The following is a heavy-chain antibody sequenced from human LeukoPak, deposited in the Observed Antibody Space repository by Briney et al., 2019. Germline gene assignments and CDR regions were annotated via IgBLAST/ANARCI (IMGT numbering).Heavy chain of an antibody. CDR3: VRDSAGSALFAEYFTY. CDR1: GFTFSNSD. CDR2: IINSGNTI. J-gene: IGHJ1*01. V-gene: IGHV3-48*03. Sequence: PGGSLRLSCAASGFTFSNSDMNWVRQAPGKGLEWVSYIINSGNTIYYADSVKGRFTISRDNAKNSLYLQMNSLRAEDTAVYYCVRDSAGSALFAEYFTYWGQGTLVTVSS. D-gene: IGHD6-19*01.